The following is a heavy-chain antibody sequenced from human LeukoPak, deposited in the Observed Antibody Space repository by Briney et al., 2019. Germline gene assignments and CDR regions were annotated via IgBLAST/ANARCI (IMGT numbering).Heavy chain of an antibody. CDR3: ARDNSMGDSAWWFDP. CDR1: GGTFSSYA. V-gene: IGHV1-69*06. D-gene: IGHD5-12*01. CDR2: IIPIFGTA. Sequence: GASVKVSCKASGGTFSSYAISWVRQAPGQGLEWMGGIIPIFGTANYAQKFQGRVTITADKSASTAYMELSSLRFEDTAVYYCARDNSMGDSAWWFDPWGQGTLVTVSS. J-gene: IGHJ5*02.